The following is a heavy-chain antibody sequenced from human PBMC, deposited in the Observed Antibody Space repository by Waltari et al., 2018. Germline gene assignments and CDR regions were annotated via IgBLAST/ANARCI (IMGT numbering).Heavy chain of an antibody. CDR1: GGSISSSSYY. J-gene: IGHJ4*02. CDR2: IYYSGSN. Sequence: QLQLQESGPGLVKPSETLSLTCTVSGGSISSSSYYWGWIRQPPGKGLEWIGSIYYSGSNYYNPSRKSRVTISVETSKNQFSLKLSSVTAADTAVYYCARDLGAFWSGYYFDYWGQGTLVTVSS. D-gene: IGHD3-3*01. CDR3: ARDLGAFWSGYYFDY. V-gene: IGHV4-39*07.